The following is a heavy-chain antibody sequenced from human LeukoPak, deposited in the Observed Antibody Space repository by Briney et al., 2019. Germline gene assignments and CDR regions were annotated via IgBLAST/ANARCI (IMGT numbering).Heavy chain of an antibody. D-gene: IGHD5-12*01. J-gene: IGHJ4*02. V-gene: IGHV3-23*01. CDR2: LIGSSGST. Sequence: GGSLRLSCAASGFTFSSYAMHWVRQAPGKGLEWVSVLIGSSGSTDYADSVKGRFTISRDKSKNTLFLQMNSLRAEDTAIYFCAKGAYDYIEMGYFDSWGQGTLVTVSS. CDR1: GFTFSSYA. CDR3: AKGAYDYIEMGYFDS.